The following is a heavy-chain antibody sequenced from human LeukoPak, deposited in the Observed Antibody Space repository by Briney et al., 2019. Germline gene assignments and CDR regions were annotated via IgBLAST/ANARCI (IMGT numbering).Heavy chain of an antibody. CDR2: IKSKTDGGTT. D-gene: IGHD5-18*01. V-gene: IGHV3-15*01. J-gene: IGHJ4*02. CDR1: GFTFSDYN. CDR3: TTLRPGSYGPPRRVTFDY. Sequence: GGSLRLSCTASGFTFSDYNMHWVRQAPGKGLEWVGRIKSKTDGGTTDYAAPVKGRFTISRDDSKNTLYLQMNSLKTEDTAVYYCTTLRPGSYGPPRRVTFDYWGQGTLVTVSS.